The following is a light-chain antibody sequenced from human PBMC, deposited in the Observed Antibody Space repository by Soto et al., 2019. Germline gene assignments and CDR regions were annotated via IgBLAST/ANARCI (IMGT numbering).Light chain of an antibody. CDR1: QSVSRNY. CDR3: QHFRA. CDR2: GAS. V-gene: IGKV3-20*01. Sequence: EIVLTQSPGTLSLSPGERATLSCRASQSVSRNYLVWYQQKPGQAPRLLICGASNRATGIPDRFGGSGSGTDFTLTLSRVEPDDFAVYYCQHFRAFGQGTRREIK. J-gene: IGKJ5*01.